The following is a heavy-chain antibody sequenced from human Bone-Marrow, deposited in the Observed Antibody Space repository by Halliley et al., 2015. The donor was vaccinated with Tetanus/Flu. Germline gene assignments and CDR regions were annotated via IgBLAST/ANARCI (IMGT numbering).Heavy chain of an antibody. V-gene: IGHV3-49*02. D-gene: IGHD7-27*01. CDR3: TLGVNF. J-gene: IGHJ4*02. CDR2: IRNKASGGTT. Sequence: GKGLEWLGIIRNKASGGTTDYAASVKGRFTISGDESKNIAYLQMDDLTTEDTAVYYCTLGVNFGGRGTLVTVSS.